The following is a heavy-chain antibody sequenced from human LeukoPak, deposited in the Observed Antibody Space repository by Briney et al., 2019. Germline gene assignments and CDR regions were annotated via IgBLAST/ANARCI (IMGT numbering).Heavy chain of an antibody. D-gene: IGHD6-19*01. J-gene: IGHJ4*02. V-gene: IGHV1-69*13. CDR2: IIPIFGTA. CDR1: GGTFSRYP. Sequence: ASVKVSCKASGGTFSRYPINWVRQAPGQGLEWMGGIIPIFGTANYAQKFQGRVTITADESTSTAYMELSSLRSEDTAVYYCARSLESGVAGTPGFDYWGQGTLVTVSS. CDR3: ARSLESGVAGTPGFDY.